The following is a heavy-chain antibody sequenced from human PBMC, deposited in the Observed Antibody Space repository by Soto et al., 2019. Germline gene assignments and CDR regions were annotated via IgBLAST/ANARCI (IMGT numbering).Heavy chain of an antibody. V-gene: IGHV4-34*01. CDR2: INHSGST. CDR3: ARGGVAGTRIFDY. CDR1: GGSLSGYY. J-gene: IGHJ4*02. Sequence: SETLSLTCAVYGGSLSGYYWSWIRQPPGKGLEWIGEINHSGSTNYNPSLKSRVTISVDTSKNQFSLKLSSVTAADTAVYYCARGGVAGTRIFDYWGQGTLVTVSS. D-gene: IGHD6-19*01.